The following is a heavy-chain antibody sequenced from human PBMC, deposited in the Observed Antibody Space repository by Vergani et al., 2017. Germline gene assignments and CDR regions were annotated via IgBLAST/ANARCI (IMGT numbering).Heavy chain of an antibody. J-gene: IGHJ5*02. V-gene: IGHV4-61*10. Sequence: QVQLQESGPGLVKPSETLSLTCTVSGGSVSSGSYYWSWIRQPAGKGLEWIGYIYYSGSTNYNPSLKSRVPISVDTSKNQFSLKLSSVTAADTAVYYCARLSGYCSSTSCYGWFDPWGQGTLVTVSS. CDR1: GGSVSSGSYY. CDR2: IYYSGST. D-gene: IGHD2-2*03. CDR3: ARLSGYCSSTSCYGWFDP.